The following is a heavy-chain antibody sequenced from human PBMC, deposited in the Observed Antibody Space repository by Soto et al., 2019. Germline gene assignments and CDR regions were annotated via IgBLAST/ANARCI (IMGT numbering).Heavy chain of an antibody. D-gene: IGHD5-12*01. CDR1: GYIFTTYA. V-gene: IGHV1-3*05. Sequence: QAQLVQSGAEEKKPGASVKISCKASGYIFTTYAMHWVRQAPGQRLEWMGWINVGTGNTKYSQNLQGRVTITRHTSSGTAYMELSSLRSEDTAVYYCARVEGLPCSGNSCYYGFDPWGQGTLVTVSS. J-gene: IGHJ5*02. CDR2: INVGTGNT. CDR3: ARVEGLPCSGNSCYYGFDP.